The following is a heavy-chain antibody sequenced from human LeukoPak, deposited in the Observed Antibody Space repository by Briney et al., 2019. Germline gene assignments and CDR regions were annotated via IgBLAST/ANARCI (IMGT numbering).Heavy chain of an antibody. CDR2: INPNSGGT. D-gene: IGHD3-22*01. J-gene: IGHJ6*02. CDR1: GYTFTGYY. Sequence: GASVKVSCKASGYTFTGYYMHWVRQAPGQGLEWMGWINPNSGGTNYAQKFQGWVTMTRDTSISTAYMELSRVRSDDTAVYYCARDPYDPSYGMDVWGQGTTVTVSS. CDR3: ARDPYDPSYGMDV. V-gene: IGHV1-2*04.